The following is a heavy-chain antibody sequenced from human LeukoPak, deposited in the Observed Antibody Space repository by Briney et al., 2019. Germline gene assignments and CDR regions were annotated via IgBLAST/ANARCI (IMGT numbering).Heavy chain of an antibody. Sequence: PSETLSLTCTVSGGSISSGDYDWSWIRQPPGKGLEWIGYIYYSGSTYYNPSLKSRVTISVDTSKNQFSLKLSSVTAADTAVYYCARALDCSGGSCYSGSWWFDPWGQGTLVTVSS. V-gene: IGHV4-30-4*01. CDR1: GGSISSGDYD. D-gene: IGHD2-15*01. CDR3: ARALDCSGGSCYSGSWWFDP. CDR2: IYYSGST. J-gene: IGHJ5*02.